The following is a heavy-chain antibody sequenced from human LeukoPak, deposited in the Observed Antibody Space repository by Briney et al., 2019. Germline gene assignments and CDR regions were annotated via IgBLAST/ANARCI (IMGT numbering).Heavy chain of an antibody. J-gene: IGHJ3*02. D-gene: IGHD1-26*01. CDR1: GYTFTSYD. CDR3: ARGYELLEAFDI. Sequence: GASVKVSCKASGYTFTSYDINWVRQATGQGLEWMGWMNPNSGNTGYAQKFQGRVTITRNTSISTAYMELSSLRSEDTAVYYCARGYELLEAFDIWGQGTMVTVSS. V-gene: IGHV1-8*03. CDR2: MNPNSGNT.